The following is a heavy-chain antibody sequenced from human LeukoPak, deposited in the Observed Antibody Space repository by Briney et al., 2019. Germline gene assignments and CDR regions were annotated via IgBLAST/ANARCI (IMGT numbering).Heavy chain of an antibody. CDR3: ARRVPGRSGNWFDP. D-gene: IGHD1-1*01. J-gene: IGHJ5*02. CDR2: MNYGGST. Sequence: SETLSLTCTVSGGSISNNDYFWGWIRQPPGKGLECIGSMNYGGSTHDNPSLKSRVTISVATSKNQVSLKLSSVTAADTAVYYCARRVPGRSGNWFDPWGQGTLVTVSS. CDR1: GGSISNNDYF. V-gene: IGHV4-39*01.